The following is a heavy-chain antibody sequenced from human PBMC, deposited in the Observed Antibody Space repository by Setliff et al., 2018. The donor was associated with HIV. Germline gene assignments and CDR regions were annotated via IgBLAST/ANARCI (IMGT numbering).Heavy chain of an antibody. D-gene: IGHD6-13*01. CDR3: AKTIAALDY. CDR1: GFAFVDFA. CDR2: ISDSGDNT. J-gene: IGHJ4*02. V-gene: IGHV3-23*01. Sequence: GGSLRLSCAASGFAFVDFAMNWVRQAPGKGLEWVSAISDSGDNTYYAVSVKGRFTISRDNSRDTLYLQMNSLRVEDTAVYFCAKTIAALDYWGQGTLVTVSS.